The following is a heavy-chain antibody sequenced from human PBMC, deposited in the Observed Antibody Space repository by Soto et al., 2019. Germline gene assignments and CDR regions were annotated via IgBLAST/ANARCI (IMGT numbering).Heavy chain of an antibody. CDR2: IYYSGST. V-gene: IGHV4-59*01. CDR3: ARVKRWLQLWYFDY. J-gene: IGHJ4*02. D-gene: IGHD5-12*01. Sequence: PSETLSLTCTVSGGSISSYYWSWNRQPPGKGLEWIGYIYYSGSTNYNPSLKSRVTISVDTSKNQFSLKLSSVTAADTAVYYCARVKRWLQLWYFDYWGQGTLVTVSS. CDR1: GGSISSYY.